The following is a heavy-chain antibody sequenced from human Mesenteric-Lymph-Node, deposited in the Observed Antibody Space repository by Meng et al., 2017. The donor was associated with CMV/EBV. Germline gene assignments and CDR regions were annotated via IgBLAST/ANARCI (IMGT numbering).Heavy chain of an antibody. J-gene: IGHJ4*02. V-gene: IGHV5-51*01. CDR2: IYPSDSDT. Sequence: GESLKISCKDSGYSFTSSWIARVRQMPGKGLEWMGIIYPSDSDTRYSPSFQGQVIISADKAISTAYLQWSSLQASDTAMYYCARLGDYFDFWGQGTMVTVSS. D-gene: IGHD1-26*01. CDR3: ARLGDYFDF. CDR1: GYSFTSSW.